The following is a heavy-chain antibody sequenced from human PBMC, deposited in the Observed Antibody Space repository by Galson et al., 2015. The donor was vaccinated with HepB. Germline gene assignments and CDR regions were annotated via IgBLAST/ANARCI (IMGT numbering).Heavy chain of an antibody. CDR2: ISYDGSNK. D-gene: IGHD6-13*01. CDR3: ARERPPGGIAAAGPNFDY. CDR1: GFTFSSYA. J-gene: IGHJ4*02. V-gene: IGHV3-30-3*01. Sequence: SLRLSCAASGFTFSSYAMHWVRQAPGKGLEWVAVISYDGSNKYYADSVKGRFTISRDNSKNTLYLQMNSLRAEDTAVYYCARERPPGGIAAAGPNFDYWGQGTLVTVSS.